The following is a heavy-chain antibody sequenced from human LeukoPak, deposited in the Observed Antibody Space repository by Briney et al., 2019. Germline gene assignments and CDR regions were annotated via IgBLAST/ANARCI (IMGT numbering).Heavy chain of an antibody. Sequence: SETLSLTCAVYGGSFSGYYWSWIRQPPGKGLEWIGEINHSGSTNYNPSLKSRVTISVDTSKNQFSLKLSSVTAADTAVYYCARRRYYYGSGSYSDLNWFDPWGQGTLVTVSS. CDR2: INHSGST. CDR1: GGSFSGYY. CDR3: ARRRYYYGSGSYSDLNWFDP. V-gene: IGHV4-34*01. J-gene: IGHJ5*02. D-gene: IGHD3-10*01.